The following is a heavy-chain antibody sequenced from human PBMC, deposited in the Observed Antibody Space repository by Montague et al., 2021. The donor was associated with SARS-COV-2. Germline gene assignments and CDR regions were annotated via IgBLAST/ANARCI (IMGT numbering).Heavy chain of an antibody. CDR1: GGSISSSSYY. D-gene: IGHD3-22*01. CDR3: ARLPYFYDSTHAFDI. CDR2: IFYSGGT. V-gene: IGHV4-39*01. J-gene: IGHJ3*02. Sequence: SETLSLTCTVSGGSISSSSYYWGWIRQPPGKGLEWIGNIFYSGGTYYNTSLKSRVTISVDTPKNQFSLRLSSVTAADTAVYYCARLPYFYDSTHAFDIWGQGTMVTVSS.